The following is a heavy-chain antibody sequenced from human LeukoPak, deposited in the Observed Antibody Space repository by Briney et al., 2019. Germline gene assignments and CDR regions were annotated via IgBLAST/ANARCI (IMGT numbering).Heavy chain of an antibody. D-gene: IGHD4-17*01. J-gene: IGHJ4*02. CDR3: ARGGYGDRIDY. Sequence: ASVKVSCEASGYTFTDYFMHWVRQAPGQGLEWMGWIDPNRGDTSYAQKLQGRATMTRDTSTSTVYMELSRLRSEDTAVYYCARGGYGDRIDYWGQGTLVSVPS. CDR1: GYTFTDYF. CDR2: IDPNRGDT. V-gene: IGHV1-2*02.